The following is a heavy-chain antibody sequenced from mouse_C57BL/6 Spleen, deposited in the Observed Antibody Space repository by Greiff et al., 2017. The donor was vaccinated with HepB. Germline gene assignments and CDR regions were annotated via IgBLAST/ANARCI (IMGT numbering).Heavy chain of an antibody. J-gene: IGHJ1*03. V-gene: IGHV1-9*01. CDR1: GYTFTGYW. CDR3: ARYVIYGSSYDWYFDV. Sequence: VQLQQSGAELMKPGASVKLSCKATGYTFTGYWIEWVKQRPGHGLEWIGEILPGSGSTNYNEKFKGKATFTADTSSNTAYMQLSSLTTEDSAIYYCARYVIYGSSYDWYFDVWGTGTTVTVSS. CDR2: ILPGSGST. D-gene: IGHD1-1*01.